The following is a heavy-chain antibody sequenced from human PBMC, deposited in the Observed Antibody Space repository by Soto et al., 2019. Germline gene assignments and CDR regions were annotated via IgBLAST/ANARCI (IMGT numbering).Heavy chain of an antibody. D-gene: IGHD2-15*01. Sequence: NPSETLSLTCTVSGGSISSSSYYWGWIRQPPGKGLEWIGSIYYSGSTYYNPSLKSRVTISVDTSKNQFSLKLSSVTAAETAVYYCARQVYIVVVVAATNWFDPWGQGTLVTVSS. CDR3: ARQVYIVVVVAATNWFDP. V-gene: IGHV4-39*01. J-gene: IGHJ5*02. CDR2: IYYSGST. CDR1: GGSISSSSYY.